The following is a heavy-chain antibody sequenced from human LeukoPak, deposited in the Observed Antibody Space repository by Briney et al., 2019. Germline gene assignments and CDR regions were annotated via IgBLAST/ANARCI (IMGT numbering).Heavy chain of an antibody. D-gene: IGHD3-10*01. CDR1: KFTFSNYG. V-gene: IGHV3-30*18. CDR2: ISSDGGTK. Sequence: GGSLRLSYTASKFTFSNYGMQWIRQAPGKGLEWVAVISSDGGTKYYADSVKGRFTLSRDNSRNTLDLQMNSLGPEDTAVYYCAKEYDSGGYGAYFDYWGQGTLITVSS. J-gene: IGHJ4*02. CDR3: AKEYDSGGYGAYFDY.